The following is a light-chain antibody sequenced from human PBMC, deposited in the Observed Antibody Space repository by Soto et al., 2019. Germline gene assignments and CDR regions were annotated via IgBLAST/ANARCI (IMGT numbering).Light chain of an antibody. CDR3: SSYTTKNLL. J-gene: IGLJ1*01. CDR1: SSDIGGYNY. Sequence: QSVLTQPASVSGSPGQSITISCTGTSSDIGGYNYVSWYQQHPGKAPKLLIYEVNNRPSGVSNRFSGSKSGNTASLTISGLQAEDEADYYCSSYTTKNLLFGTGTKVTVL. V-gene: IGLV2-14*03. CDR2: EVN.